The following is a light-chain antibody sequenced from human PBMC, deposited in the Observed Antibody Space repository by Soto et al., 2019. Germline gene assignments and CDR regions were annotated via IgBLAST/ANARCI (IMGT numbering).Light chain of an antibody. V-gene: IGKV3-20*01. CDR3: QQYGNSPYT. CDR1: QSVSSSY. J-gene: IGKJ2*01. CDR2: GAS. Sequence: EIVMTQSPATLSLSPGERATLSCRASQSVSSSYLAWYQQKPGQAPRPLIYGASNRATGIPDRFSGSGSGTDFTLTISRLEPEDFAVYYCQQYGNSPYTFGQGTKLEIK.